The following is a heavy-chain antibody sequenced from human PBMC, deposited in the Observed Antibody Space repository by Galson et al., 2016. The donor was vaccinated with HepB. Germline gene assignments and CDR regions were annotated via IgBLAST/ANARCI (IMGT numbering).Heavy chain of an antibody. CDR3: ARPGYCSGSSCYVPFDI. Sequence: SLRPSCAVSGLDFRRYWMHWVRQTPGKGLVWVSRINADGTATGYADSVKGRFTISRDDAMNTLYLQMNSLRAEDTAVYYCARPGYCSGSSCYVPFDIWGQGTMATVSS. CDR1: GLDFRRYW. D-gene: IGHD2-15*01. V-gene: IGHV3-74*01. CDR2: INADGTAT. J-gene: IGHJ3*02.